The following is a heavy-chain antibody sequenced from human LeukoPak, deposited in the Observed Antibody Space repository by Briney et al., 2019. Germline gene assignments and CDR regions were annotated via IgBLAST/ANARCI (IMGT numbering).Heavy chain of an antibody. Sequence: SETLSLTCAVYGGSFSGYYWSWIRQPPGKGLEWIGEINHSGSTNYNPSLKSRVTISVDTSKNQFSLKLSSVTAADTAVYYCARDRLAAAGTSDYWGQGTLVTVSS. V-gene: IGHV4-34*01. CDR2: INHSGST. D-gene: IGHD6-13*01. CDR3: ARDRLAAAGTSDY. J-gene: IGHJ4*02. CDR1: GGSFSGYY.